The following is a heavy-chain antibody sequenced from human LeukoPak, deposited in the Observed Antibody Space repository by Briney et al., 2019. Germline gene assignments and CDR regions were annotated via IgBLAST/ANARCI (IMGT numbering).Heavy chain of an antibody. J-gene: IGHJ4*02. V-gene: IGHV1-8*01. Sequence: ASVKVSCKASGYAFTSYDINWVRQAPGQGLEWMGWMNPNSGNADFAQKFQGRATITRNTSINTAYMELSSLRFDDTAVYYCARRRVGTHFDYWGQGTLVTVSS. CDR1: GYAFTSYD. D-gene: IGHD1-14*01. CDR3: ARRRVGTHFDY. CDR2: MNPNSGNA.